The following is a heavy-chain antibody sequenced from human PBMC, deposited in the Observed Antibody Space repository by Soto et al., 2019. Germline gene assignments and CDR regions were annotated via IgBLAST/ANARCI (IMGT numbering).Heavy chain of an antibody. V-gene: IGHV1-58*01. Sequence: GASVKVSCKTSGFTFSNSAVQWVRQARGQRLEWIGWIIIGNGNTNYLQSLQGRITITRDTSTGTAYMELSSLRSEDTAVYYYAAEIYSGCDCCKFDHWGQGTLVTVSS. D-gene: IGHD2-21*02. J-gene: IGHJ4*02. CDR2: IIIGNGNT. CDR3: AAEIYSGCDCCKFDH. CDR1: GFTFSNSA.